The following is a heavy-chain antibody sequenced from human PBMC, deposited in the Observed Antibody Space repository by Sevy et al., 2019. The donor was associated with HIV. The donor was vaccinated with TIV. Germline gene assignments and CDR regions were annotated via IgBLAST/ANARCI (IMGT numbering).Heavy chain of an antibody. CDR2: VYSRGST. CDR1: GASISSHY. D-gene: IGHD3-3*01. CDR3: AKVRTENYDFWRDRPITYYYVMDV. Sequence: SETLSLTCTVSGASISSHYWSWVRQPPGKGLEWIGYVYSRGSTNYNPSLVSRVTFSVDTSKNQFSLSLTSVTPADTAMYSCAKVRTENYDFWRDRPITYYYVMDVSGRETTVTVSS. J-gene: IGHJ6*01. V-gene: IGHV4-59*11.